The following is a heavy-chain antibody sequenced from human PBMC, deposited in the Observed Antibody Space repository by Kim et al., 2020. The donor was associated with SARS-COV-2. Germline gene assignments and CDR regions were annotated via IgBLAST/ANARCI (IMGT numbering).Heavy chain of an antibody. CDR3: ARDRGYCSSGSCYDYYYGMDV. J-gene: IGHJ6*02. Sequence: SVKVSCKASGGTFSNYAISWVRQAPGQGLEWMGGIIPIFGTTNYAQKFQGRVTITADESTSTAYMALSSLRSEDTAVYYCARDRGYCSSGSCYDYYYGMDVWGQGTTVTVSS. D-gene: IGHD2-15*01. CDR1: GGTFSNYA. CDR2: IIPIFGTT. V-gene: IGHV1-69*13.